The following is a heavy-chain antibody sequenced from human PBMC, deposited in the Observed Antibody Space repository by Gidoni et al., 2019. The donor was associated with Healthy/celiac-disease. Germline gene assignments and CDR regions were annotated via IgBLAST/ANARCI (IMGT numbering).Heavy chain of an antibody. J-gene: IGHJ6*02. D-gene: IGHD2-2*02. V-gene: IGHV3-33*01. CDR3: ARVAGYCSSTSCYSYYYYGMDV. CDR1: GCTFSSYG. Sequence: QVQLVESGGGVVQPGRSLRLACAASGCTFSSYGMTWVRQAPGKGLEGVAVIWYDGSNQYYADSVTGRFTISRDNSKNTLYLQMNSLRAEDTAVYYCARVAGYCSSTSCYSYYYYGMDVWCQGTTVTVSS. CDR2: IWYDGSNQ.